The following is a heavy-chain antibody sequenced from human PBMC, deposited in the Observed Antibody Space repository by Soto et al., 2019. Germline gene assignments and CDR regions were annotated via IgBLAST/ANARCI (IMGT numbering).Heavy chain of an antibody. V-gene: IGHV1-46*01. CDR3: ARFLANYDFWSGYSGNFDY. CDR1: GYTFTSYY. J-gene: IGHJ4*02. Sequence: QVQLVQSGAEVKKPGASVKVSCKASGYTFTSYYMHWVRQAPGQGLEWMGIINPSGGSTSYAQKFQGRVTMTRDTSTSTVYMELSRLRSDDTAVYYCARFLANYDFWSGYSGNFDYWGQGTLVTVSS. CDR2: INPSGGST. D-gene: IGHD3-3*01.